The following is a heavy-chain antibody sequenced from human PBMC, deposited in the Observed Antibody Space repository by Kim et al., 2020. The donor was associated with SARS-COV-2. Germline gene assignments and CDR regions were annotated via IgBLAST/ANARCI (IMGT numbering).Heavy chain of an antibody. D-gene: IGHD5-12*01. V-gene: IGHV4-34*01. CDR3: ARGGGYSGYDSSYYYGMDV. CDR2: INHSGST. CDR1: GGSFSGYY. J-gene: IGHJ6*02. Sequence: SETLSLTCAVYGGSFSGYYWSWIRQPPGKRLEWIGEINHSGSTNYNPSLKSRVTISVDTSKNQFSLKLSSVTAADTAVYYCARGGGYSGYDSSYYYGMDVWGQGTTVTVSS.